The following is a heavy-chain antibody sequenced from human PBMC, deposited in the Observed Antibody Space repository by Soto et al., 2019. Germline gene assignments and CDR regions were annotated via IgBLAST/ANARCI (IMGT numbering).Heavy chain of an antibody. J-gene: IGHJ6*02. Sequence: QVQLVQSGAEVKKPGSSVKVSCKASGGTFRSYSISWVRQAPGQGLEWMGGIIPIFDITNYAQKFQGRVTITADESTSTVYMELSSVGSDDTAVYYCARPDEGGYSSNHHYYYALDVWGQGTTVTV. D-gene: IGHD3-22*01. V-gene: IGHV1-69*01. CDR1: GGTFRSYS. CDR2: IIPIFDIT. CDR3: ARPDEGGYSSNHHYYYALDV.